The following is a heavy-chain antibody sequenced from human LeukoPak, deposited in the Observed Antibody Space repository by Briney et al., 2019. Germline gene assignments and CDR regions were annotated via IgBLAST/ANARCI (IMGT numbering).Heavy chain of an antibody. CDR3: ARSRLGYCSGGSCYSWRYFDH. CDR1: GGSFSSGTHY. J-gene: IGHJ4*02. Sequence: SETLSLTCTVSGGSFSSGTHYWSWVRQPPGKGLEWIGEIYHSGSTNYNPSLKSRVTISVDKSKNQFSLKLSSVTAADTAVYYCARSRLGYCSGGSCYSWRYFDHWGQGTLVTVSS. V-gene: IGHV4-4*02. D-gene: IGHD2-15*01. CDR2: IYHSGST.